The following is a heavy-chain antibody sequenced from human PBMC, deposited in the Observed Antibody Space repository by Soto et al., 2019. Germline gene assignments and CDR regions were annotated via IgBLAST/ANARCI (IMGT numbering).Heavy chain of an antibody. Sequence: QVQLVQSGAEVQKPGSSVKVSCKASVGTFSSYTISWVRQAPGQGVEWMGRIVPIVGIANYAQKCQGRVAITADKPTSTAYMELSSLRSEDTAVYYRARGRQVDWFDPWGQGTLVTVSS. CDR1: VGTFSSYT. D-gene: IGHD2-15*01. CDR3: ARGRQVDWFDP. CDR2: IVPIVGIA. V-gene: IGHV1-69*02. J-gene: IGHJ5*02.